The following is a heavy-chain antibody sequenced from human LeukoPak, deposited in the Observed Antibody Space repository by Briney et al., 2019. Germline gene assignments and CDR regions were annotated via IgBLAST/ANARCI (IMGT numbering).Heavy chain of an antibody. V-gene: IGHV4-59*01. D-gene: IGHD6-13*01. CDR1: GGSISSYY. CDR3: ARDLVVDSSSWGWFDP. J-gene: IGHJ5*02. Sequence: PSETLSLTCTVSGGSISSYYWSWLRQPPGKGLEWIGYIYYSGSTNCNPSLKSRVTISVDTSKNQFSLKLSSVTAADTAVYYCARDLVVDSSSWGWFDPWGQGTLVTVSS. CDR2: IYYSGST.